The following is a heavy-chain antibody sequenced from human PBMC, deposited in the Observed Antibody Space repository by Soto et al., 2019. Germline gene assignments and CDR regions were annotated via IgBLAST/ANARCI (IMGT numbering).Heavy chain of an antibody. CDR1: GGSISSSSYY. J-gene: IGHJ3*02. CDR3: ARRSRYCSGCSCYSAHDAFDI. Sequence: QLQLQESGPGLVKPSETLSLTCTVSGGSISSSSYYWGWIRQPPGKGLEWIGSIYYSGSTYYNPSLKSRITSSLDTSKNQFSRKVISVTAADTAVDYCARRSRYCSGCSCYSAHDAFDIWGQGTMVTVSS. D-gene: IGHD2-15*01. V-gene: IGHV4-39*01. CDR2: IYYSGST.